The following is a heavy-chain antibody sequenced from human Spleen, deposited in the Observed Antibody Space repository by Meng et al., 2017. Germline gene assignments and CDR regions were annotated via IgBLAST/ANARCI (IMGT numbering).Heavy chain of an antibody. J-gene: IGHJ4*02. CDR1: GYTLTSYA. V-gene: IGHV7-4-1*02. Sequence: QVQLVQSGCELRKPGASVKVSCKASGYTLTSYAINWLRQAPGQGLEWMGWINTKTGNPTYAQGFTGRLVFSLDTSVSTAYLQISGLKADDTAVYYCTRDGYSDCSRTSCFDYWGQGTLVTVSS. CDR3: TRDGYSDCSRTSCFDY. CDR2: INTKTGNP. D-gene: IGHD2-2*01.